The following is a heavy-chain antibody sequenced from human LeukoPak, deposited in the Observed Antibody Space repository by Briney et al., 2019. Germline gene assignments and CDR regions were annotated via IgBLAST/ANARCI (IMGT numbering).Heavy chain of an antibody. J-gene: IGHJ4*02. Sequence: SETLSLTCAVYGGPFSGYHCSWVRQPPGKGLEWIGEINHSGSTNYNPSLKSRVTISLDTSKNQFSLKLSSVTAEDTAVYYCARGAVDTAMAYYFDYWGQGTLVTVSS. D-gene: IGHD5-18*01. CDR2: INHSGST. CDR3: ARGAVDTAMAYYFDY. CDR1: GGPFSGYH. V-gene: IGHV4-34*01.